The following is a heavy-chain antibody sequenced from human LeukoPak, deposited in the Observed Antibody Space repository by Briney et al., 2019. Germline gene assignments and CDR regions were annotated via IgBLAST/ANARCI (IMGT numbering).Heavy chain of an antibody. Sequence: GESLKISCKGSGYSFTSYWIGWVRQMPGKGLXXXXXISPGASDTRYSPSFQAQVTISAAKSITTAYLQWSSLKASDTAMYYCARHGGSGSYSRAFDIWGQGTMVTVSS. V-gene: IGHV5-51*01. J-gene: IGHJ3*02. CDR1: GYSFTSYW. CDR2: ISPGASDT. CDR3: ARHGGSGSYSRAFDI. D-gene: IGHD1-26*01.